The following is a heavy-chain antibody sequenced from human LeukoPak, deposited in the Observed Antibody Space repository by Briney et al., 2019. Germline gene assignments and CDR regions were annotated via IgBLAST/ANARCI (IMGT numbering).Heavy chain of an antibody. Sequence: ASVKVSCKASGYTFTSYGISWVRQAPGQGLEWMGWISAYNGNTNYAQKLQGRVTMTTDISTSTAYMELRSLRSDDTAVYYCARAALVDTAMEYDYWGQGTLVTVSS. J-gene: IGHJ4*02. V-gene: IGHV1-18*04. CDR3: ARAALVDTAMEYDY. D-gene: IGHD5-18*01. CDR1: GYTFTSYG. CDR2: ISAYNGNT.